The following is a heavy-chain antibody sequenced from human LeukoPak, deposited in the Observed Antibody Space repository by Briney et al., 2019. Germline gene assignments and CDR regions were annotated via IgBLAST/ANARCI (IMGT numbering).Heavy chain of an antibody. J-gene: IGHJ6*03. CDR2: IYYSGST. D-gene: IGHD3-10*01. Sequence: SETLSLTCTVSGGSISDYYWSWIRQPPGKGLEWIGYIYYSGSTNYNPSLKSRVTISVDTSKDQFSLKLNSVTAADTAVYYCARDMVRGGQWYYYMDVWGKGTTVTISS. CDR3: ARDMVRGGQWYYYMDV. V-gene: IGHV4-59*01. CDR1: GGSISDYY.